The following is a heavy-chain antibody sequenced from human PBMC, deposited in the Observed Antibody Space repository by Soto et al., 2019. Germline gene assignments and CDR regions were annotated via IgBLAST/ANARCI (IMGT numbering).Heavy chain of an antibody. CDR2: IVVGSGNT. V-gene: IGHV1-58*01. Sequence: GDSVKVSCKASGFTFTSSAVQWVRQARGQRLEWIGWIVVGSGNTNYAQKFQERVTITRDMSTSTAYMELSSLRSEDTAVYYCAAPASRNQGGSGYYLGAFDIWGQGTLVTV. D-gene: IGHD3-22*01. CDR3: AAPASRNQGGSGYYLGAFDI. CDR1: GFTFTSSA. J-gene: IGHJ3*02.